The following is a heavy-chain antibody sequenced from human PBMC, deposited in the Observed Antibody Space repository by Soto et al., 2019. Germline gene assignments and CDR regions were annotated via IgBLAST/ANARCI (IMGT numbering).Heavy chain of an antibody. D-gene: IGHD3-10*01. Sequence: PSEPLSLTCAVYGGTFHGYYWSWIRQPPGKGLEWIGEINHSGSANYNPTFKSRVSISVDTSKNQMSLQLTSVSAADTAVYYCAKGPLPVYYDSGTFYSSASSGQGSPVTVSS. CDR2: INHSGSA. CDR1: GGTFHGYY. J-gene: IGHJ5*02. CDR3: AKGPLPVYYDSGTFYSSAS. V-gene: IGHV4-34*01.